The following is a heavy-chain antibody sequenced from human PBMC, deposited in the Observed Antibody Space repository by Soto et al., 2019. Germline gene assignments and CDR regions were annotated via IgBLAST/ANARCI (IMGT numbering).Heavy chain of an antibody. CDR1: GYTFTSYG. CDR3: ARDWFGIDY. Sequence: QVQLVQSGAEVKKPGASVKVTCKASGYTFTSYGSSWVRQAPGQGLEWMGWINPYNGNTNYAQKLQGRVTMTTDTSTNTAYMELRSLTSDDTALYYCARDWFGIDYWGQGTLVTVSS. J-gene: IGHJ4*02. V-gene: IGHV1-18*01. D-gene: IGHD3-16*01. CDR2: INPYNGNT.